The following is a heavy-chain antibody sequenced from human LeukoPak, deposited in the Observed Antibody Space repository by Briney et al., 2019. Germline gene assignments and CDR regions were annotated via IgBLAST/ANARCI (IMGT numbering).Heavy chain of an antibody. Sequence: PSETLSLTCTVSGGSISRSSYYWGWIRQPPGKGLEWIGSIYYSGSTYYNPSLKSRVTISVDTSKNQFSLKLSSVTAADTAVYYCARSGYYDSSGYYPYNWFDPWGQGTLVTVSS. J-gene: IGHJ5*02. CDR3: ARSGYYDSSGYYPYNWFDP. CDR1: GGSISRSSYY. CDR2: IYYSGST. D-gene: IGHD3-22*01. V-gene: IGHV4-39*01.